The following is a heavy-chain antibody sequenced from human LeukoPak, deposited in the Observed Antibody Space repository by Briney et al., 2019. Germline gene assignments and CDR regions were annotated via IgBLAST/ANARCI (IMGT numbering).Heavy chain of an antibody. V-gene: IGHV3-53*01. CDR3: AKGMIVVVPFDY. CDR1: GFTVSSNY. Sequence: GGSLRLSCAASGFTVSSNYMSWVRQAPGKGLEWVSVIYSGGSTYYADSVKGRFTISRDNSKNTLYLQMNSLRAEDTAVYYCAKGMIVVVPFDYWGQGTLVTVSS. J-gene: IGHJ4*02. D-gene: IGHD3-22*01. CDR2: IYSGGST.